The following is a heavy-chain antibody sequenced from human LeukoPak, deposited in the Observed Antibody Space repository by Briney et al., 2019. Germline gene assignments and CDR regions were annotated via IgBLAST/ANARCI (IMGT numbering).Heavy chain of an antibody. CDR3: ARDPPAVAANTYG. J-gene: IGHJ4*02. Sequence: GGSLRLSCAASGVTVSNNYMNWVRQAPGKGLEWVSLIYSGGSTYYADSVKGRFTISRDNSKNTLYLQMNSLRAEDTAVYHCARDPPAVAANTYGWGQGTLVTVSS. CDR1: GVTVSNNY. CDR2: IYSGGST. V-gene: IGHV3-66*01. D-gene: IGHD6-6*01.